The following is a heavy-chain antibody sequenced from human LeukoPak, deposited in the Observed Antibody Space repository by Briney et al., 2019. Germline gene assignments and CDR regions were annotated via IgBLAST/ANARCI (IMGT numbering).Heavy chain of an antibody. Sequence: GGSLRLSCAASGITFRSYHMNWVRQAPGKGLEWVSSISSSSSYIYYADSVKGRFTVSRDNAKNSLYLQMNSLRAEDTAVYYCARGADYTTKSAWFDPWGQGTLVTVSS. CDR1: GITFRSYH. V-gene: IGHV3-21*04. D-gene: IGHD4-11*01. J-gene: IGHJ5*02. CDR2: ISSSSSYI. CDR3: ARGADYTTKSAWFDP.